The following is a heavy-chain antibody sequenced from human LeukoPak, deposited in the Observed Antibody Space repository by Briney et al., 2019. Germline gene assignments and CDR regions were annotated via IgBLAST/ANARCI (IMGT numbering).Heavy chain of an antibody. D-gene: IGHD4-17*01. CDR1: GFTFSRYW. CDR3: ATEGDYGDLDY. Sequence: PGGPLRLSCAASGFTFSRYWMNWVRQAPEKGLEWVANVKQEGREKYYVDSVKGRFTISRDNSKNTLYLQMNSLRAEDTAVYYCATEGDYGDLDYWGQGTLVTVSS. CDR2: VKQEGREK. J-gene: IGHJ4*02. V-gene: IGHV3-7*01.